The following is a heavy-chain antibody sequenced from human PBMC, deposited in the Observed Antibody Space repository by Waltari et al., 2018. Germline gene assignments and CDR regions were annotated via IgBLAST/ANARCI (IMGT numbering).Heavy chain of an antibody. CDR3: ARFDVYGSGRSFDI. D-gene: IGHD3-10*01. J-gene: IGHJ3*02. Sequence: QVQLVQSGAEVKKPGASVKVPCKASGYPCTGYYMHWVRQAPGQGLEWRGWINPNRGGTNYAQKFQGRVTMTRDTSISTAYMELSRLRSDDTAVYYCARFDVYGSGRSFDIWGQGTMVTVSS. CDR2: INPNRGGT. V-gene: IGHV1-2*02. CDR1: GYPCTGYY.